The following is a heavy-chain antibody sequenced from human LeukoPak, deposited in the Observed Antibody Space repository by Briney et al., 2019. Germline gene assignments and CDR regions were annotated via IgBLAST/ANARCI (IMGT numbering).Heavy chain of an antibody. V-gene: IGHV4-4*07. J-gene: IGHJ6*03. CDR2: IYTSGST. CDR3: AREGGGYYDSSGYFKNYYYYYMDV. D-gene: IGHD3-22*01. Sequence: SETLSLTCTVSGGSISSYYWSWIRQPAGKGLEWIGRIYTSGSTNYNPSLKSRVTMSVETSKNQFSLKLSSVTAADTAVYYCAREGGGYYDSSGYFKNYYYYYMDVWGKGTTVSVSS. CDR1: GGSISSYY.